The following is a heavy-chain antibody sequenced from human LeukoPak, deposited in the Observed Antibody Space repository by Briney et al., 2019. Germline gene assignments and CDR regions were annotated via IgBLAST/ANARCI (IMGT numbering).Heavy chain of an antibody. J-gene: IGHJ6*03. CDR3: ARRRVTGTNTYFYYYMDV. D-gene: IGHD1-1*01. CDR2: IYYTGST. CDR1: GGSISNNY. V-gene: IGHV4-59*01. Sequence: SETLSLTCTVSGGSISNNYWSWIRQPPEKGLEWVGYIYYTGSTNYNPSLKSRVTISLDTSKNQFSLKLSSVTAADTAVYYCARRRVTGTNTYFYYYMDVRGKGTTVTVSS.